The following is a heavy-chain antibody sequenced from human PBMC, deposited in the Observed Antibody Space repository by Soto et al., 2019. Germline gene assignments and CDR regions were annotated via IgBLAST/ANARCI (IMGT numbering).Heavy chain of an antibody. Sequence: EVQLVESGGGLVQPGRSLRLSCAASGFTFDDYAMHWVRQAPGKGLEWVSGISWNSGSIGYADSVKGRFTISRDNAKNSLYRQMNSLRGEDTALYSWAKDRPPFWSGYYALYYYYMDVWGKGTTVTVSS. J-gene: IGHJ6*03. CDR3: AKDRPPFWSGYYALYYYYMDV. CDR1: GFTFDDYA. D-gene: IGHD3-3*01. CDR2: ISWNSGSI. V-gene: IGHV3-9*01.